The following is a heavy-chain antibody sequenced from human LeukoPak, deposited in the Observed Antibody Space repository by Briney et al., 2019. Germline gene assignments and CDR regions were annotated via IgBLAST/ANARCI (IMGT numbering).Heavy chain of an antibody. CDR3: ARDLSHRYYHSTGYAFDY. CDR1: GYTFTSYY. Sequence: ASVKVSCKASGYTFTSYYMHWVRQAPGQGLEWMGIINPSGGSTSYAQKFQGRVTMTRDMSTSTVYMELSSLRSEDTAVYYCARDLSHRYYHSTGYAFDYWGQGTLVTVSS. V-gene: IGHV1-46*01. CDR2: INPSGGST. D-gene: IGHD3-22*01. J-gene: IGHJ4*02.